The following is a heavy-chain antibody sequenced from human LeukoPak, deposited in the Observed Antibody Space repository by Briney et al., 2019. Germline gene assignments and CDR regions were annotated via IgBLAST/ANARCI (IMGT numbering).Heavy chain of an antibody. CDR2: IYHSGST. CDR1: GYSISSGYY. J-gene: IGHJ5*02. V-gene: IGHV4-38-2*02. CDR3: ARVYGDRNWFDP. Sequence: SETLSLTCTVSGYSISSGYYWGWIRQPPGKGLEWIGSIYHSGSTYYNPSLKSRVTISVDTSKNQFSLKLSSVTAADTAVYYCARVYGDRNWFDPWGQGTLVTVSS. D-gene: IGHD4-17*01.